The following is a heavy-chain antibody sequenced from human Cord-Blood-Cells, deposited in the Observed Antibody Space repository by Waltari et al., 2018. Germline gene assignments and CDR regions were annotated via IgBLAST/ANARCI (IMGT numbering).Heavy chain of an antibody. CDR1: GGTFSSSA. J-gene: IGHJ3*02. D-gene: IGHD1-1*01. CDR3: ARDPVGVRYNWNDDAFDI. CDR2: IIPSFGTA. Sequence: QVQLVQSGAEVKKPGSSVKVSCKASGGTFSSSAISWVRPAPGQGLEWMGGIIPSFGTANYAQKFQGRVTITADESTSTAYMELSSLRSEDTAVYYCARDPVGVRYNWNDDAFDIWGQGTMVTVSS. V-gene: IGHV1-69*01.